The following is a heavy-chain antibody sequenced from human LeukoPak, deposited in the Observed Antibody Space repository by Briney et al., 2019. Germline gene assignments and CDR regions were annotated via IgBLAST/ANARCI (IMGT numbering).Heavy chain of an antibody. D-gene: IGHD1-1*01. V-gene: IGHV4-59*01. J-gene: IGHJ5*02. CDR3: ARAMRWTSGPVELGWFDR. Sequence: RSSETLSLTCTFSGDSFSDYYWTWIRRPPGGTLEWIGHIYYRGSTKYNPSLKNRVSISVDTSKNQVSLTLTSVTAADTAVYYSARAMRWTSGPVELGWFDRWGQGTQVTVSS. CDR2: IYYRGST. CDR1: GDSFSDYY.